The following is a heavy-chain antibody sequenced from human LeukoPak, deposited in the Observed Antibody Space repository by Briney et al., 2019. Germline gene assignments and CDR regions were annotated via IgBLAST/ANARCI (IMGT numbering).Heavy chain of an antibody. J-gene: IGHJ4*02. CDR3: AREECSGGSCLTYFDY. Sequence: ASVTVSFKASGYTFTGYYMHWVRQAPGQGLEWMGWINPNSGGTNYAQKFQGRVTMTRDMSISTAYMELSRLRSDDTAVYHCAREECSGGSCLTYFDYWGQGTLVTVSS. D-gene: IGHD2-15*01. CDR1: GYTFTGYY. V-gene: IGHV1-2*02. CDR2: INPNSGGT.